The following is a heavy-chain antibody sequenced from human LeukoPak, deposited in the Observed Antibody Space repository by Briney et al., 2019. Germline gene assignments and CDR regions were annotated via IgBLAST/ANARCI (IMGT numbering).Heavy chain of an antibody. CDR3: ATSTTVTWYYFDY. V-gene: IGHV3-23*01. J-gene: IGHJ4*02. CDR1: GFTFSSYA. CDR2: ISGSGGST. D-gene: IGHD4-17*01. Sequence: GGSLRLSCAASGFTFSSYAMSWVRQAPGKGLEWVSAISGSGGSTYYADSVKGRFTISRDNSKNTLYLQMNSLRAEDTAVYYCATSTTVTWYYFDYWGQGALVTVSS.